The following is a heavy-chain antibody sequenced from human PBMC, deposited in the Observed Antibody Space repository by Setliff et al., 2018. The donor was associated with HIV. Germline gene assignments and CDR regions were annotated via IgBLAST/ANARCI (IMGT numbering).Heavy chain of an antibody. CDR2: IYYGGRA. Sequence: SETLSLTCAASGGSISNSDYYWGWVRQPPGKGLEWIGNIYYGGRAYYNPSLRSRVTISIDTTMDSFSLKLSSVTASDTAVYYCARGGITMIVVWGQGTLVTVSS. J-gene: IGHJ4*02. V-gene: IGHV4-39*02. CDR3: ARGGITMIVV. CDR1: GGSISNSDYY. D-gene: IGHD3-22*01.